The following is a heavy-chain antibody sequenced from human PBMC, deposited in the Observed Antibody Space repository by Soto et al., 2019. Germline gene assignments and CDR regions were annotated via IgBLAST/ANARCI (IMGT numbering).Heavy chain of an antibody. CDR3: ARHGPPGSSGWYEEVYYYYGLDV. CDR2: IYYSGST. V-gene: IGHV4-39*01. CDR1: GGSISSSSYY. D-gene: IGHD6-19*01. J-gene: IGHJ6*02. Sequence: SETLSLTCSVSGGSISSSSYYWGWIRQPPGKGLEWIGSIYYSGSTYYNPSLKSRVTISVDTSKNQFSLKLSSVTAADTSVYYCARHGPPGSSGWYEEVYYYYGLDVWGQGTTVT.